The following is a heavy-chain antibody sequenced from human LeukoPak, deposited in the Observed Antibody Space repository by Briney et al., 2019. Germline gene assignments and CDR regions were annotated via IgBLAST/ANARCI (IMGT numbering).Heavy chain of an antibody. CDR3: ARDIAATGLVDY. CDR2: ISAYNGNT. V-gene: IGHV1-18*04. D-gene: IGHD6-13*01. CDR1: GYTFTGYY. Sequence: GASVKVSCKASGYTFTGYYMHWVRQAPGQGLEWMGWISAYNGNTNYAQKLQGRVTMTTDTSTSTAYMELRSLRSDDTAVYYCARDIAATGLVDYWGQGTLVTVSS. J-gene: IGHJ4*02.